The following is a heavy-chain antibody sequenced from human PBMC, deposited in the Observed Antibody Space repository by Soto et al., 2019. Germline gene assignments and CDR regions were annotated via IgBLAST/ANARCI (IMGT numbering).Heavy chain of an antibody. CDR3: AKNNWNYYYYYGMDV. V-gene: IGHV3-23*01. CDR1: GFTFSSYA. CDR2: ISGSGGST. J-gene: IGHJ6*02. Sequence: GGSLRLSCAASGFTFSSYAMSWVRQAPGKGLEWVSAISGSGGSTYYADSVKGRFTISGDNSKNTLYLQMNSLRAEDTAVYYCAKNNWNYYYYYGMDVWGQGTTVTVSS. D-gene: IGHD1-1*01.